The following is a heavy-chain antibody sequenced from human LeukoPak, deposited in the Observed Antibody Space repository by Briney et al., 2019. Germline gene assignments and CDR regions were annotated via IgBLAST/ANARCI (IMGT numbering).Heavy chain of an antibody. Sequence: GGSLRLSCAASGFTFSSYAMSWVRQAPGKGLEWVSGIRASGGSTYYADSVKGRFTISGDNSKNTLYLQMNTLRAEDTAVYYCASARDISGWYMGYWGQGTLVTVSS. D-gene: IGHD6-19*01. CDR2: IRASGGST. V-gene: IGHV3-23*01. CDR3: ASARDISGWYMGY. J-gene: IGHJ4*02. CDR1: GFTFSSYA.